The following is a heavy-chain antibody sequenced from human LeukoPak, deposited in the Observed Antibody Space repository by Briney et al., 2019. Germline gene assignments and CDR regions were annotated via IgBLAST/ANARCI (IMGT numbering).Heavy chain of an antibody. D-gene: IGHD2-2*01. CDR1: GYTFTSYD. J-gene: IGHJ6*02. CDR3: ARVYCASTSCHTFYYYYGMDV. CDR2: MNPNSGNT. V-gene: IGHV1-8*01. Sequence: GASVKVSCKASGYTFTSYDISWVRQATGQGLEWMGWMNPNSGNTGYAQRFQGRVTMARNAFISTAYMELSSLSSEDTAVYYCARVYCASTSCHTFYYYYGMDVWGQGTTVTVSS.